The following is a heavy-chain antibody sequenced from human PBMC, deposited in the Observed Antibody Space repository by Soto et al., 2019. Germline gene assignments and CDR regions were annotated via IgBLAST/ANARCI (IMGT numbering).Heavy chain of an antibody. V-gene: IGHV1-18*04. Sequence: ASVKVSCKASCDAFTSYGISWLRHAPEQGLEWMGWISAYNGNTNYEQKFQGRVTITADESTSTAYMELSSLRSEDTAVYYCARNMKTTPSFWYFDLWRRGTLVTVSS. CDR3: ARNMKTTPSFWYFDL. D-gene: IGHD4-17*01. CDR2: ISAYNGNT. J-gene: IGHJ2*01. CDR1: CDAFTSYG.